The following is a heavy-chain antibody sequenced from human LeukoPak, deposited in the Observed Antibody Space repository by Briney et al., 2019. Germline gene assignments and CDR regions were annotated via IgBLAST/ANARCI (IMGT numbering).Heavy chain of an antibody. CDR2: ISGEGDTT. CDR1: GFTFDDYA. D-gene: IGHD2-15*01. CDR3: ARSGYCSGGSCYPSDAFDI. Sequence: GGSLRLSCAASGFTFDDYAMHWVRQAPGKGLEWVSLISGEGDTTYYADSVKGRFTISRHNSKNTLYLQMNNLRAEDTAVYYCARSGYCSGGSCYPSDAFDIWGQGTMVTVSP. J-gene: IGHJ3*02. V-gene: IGHV3-43*02.